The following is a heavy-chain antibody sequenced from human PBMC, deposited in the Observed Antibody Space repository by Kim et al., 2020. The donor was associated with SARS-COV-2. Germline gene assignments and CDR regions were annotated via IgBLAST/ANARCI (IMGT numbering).Heavy chain of an antibody. V-gene: IGHV3-7*04. Sequence: DSVKGRFTTSRDNDKSSLYLQMNRLRAEDTAVYYCARARVGKAVAYYFDYWGQGTLVTVSS. D-gene: IGHD6-19*01. CDR3: ARARVGKAVAYYFDY. J-gene: IGHJ4*02.